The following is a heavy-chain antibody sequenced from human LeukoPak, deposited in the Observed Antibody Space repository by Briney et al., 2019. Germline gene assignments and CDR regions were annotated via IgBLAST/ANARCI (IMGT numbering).Heavy chain of an antibody. CDR2: TFQGGGEI. J-gene: IGHJ4*02. Sequence: GGSLRLSCAASGFTFSNAWMSWVRQPPGKGLEWVSSTFQGGGEIHYADSVRGRFTISRDNSRSTLFLQMNGLRGEDTAIYYCATYRQVMLPFESWGQGTLVTVSS. V-gene: IGHV3-53*01. CDR3: ATYRQVMLPFES. CDR1: GFTFSNAW. D-gene: IGHD5-18*01.